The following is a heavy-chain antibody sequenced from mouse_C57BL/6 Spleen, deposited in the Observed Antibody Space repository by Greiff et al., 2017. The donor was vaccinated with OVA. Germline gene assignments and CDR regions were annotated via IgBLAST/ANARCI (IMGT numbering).Heavy chain of an antibody. CDR1: GFTFSSYA. Sequence: EVQGVESGGGLVKPGGSLKLSCAASGFTFSSYAMSWVRQTPEKRLEWVATISDGGSYTYYPDNVKGRFTISRDNAKNNLYLQMSHLKSEDTAMYYCARQLRLLHFDYWGQGTTLTVSS. CDR2: ISDGGSYT. CDR3: ARQLRLLHFDY. D-gene: IGHD3-2*02. J-gene: IGHJ2*01. V-gene: IGHV5-4*01.